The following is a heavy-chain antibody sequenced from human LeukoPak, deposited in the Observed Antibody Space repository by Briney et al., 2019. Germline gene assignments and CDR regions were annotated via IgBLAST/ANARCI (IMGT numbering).Heavy chain of an antibody. D-gene: IGHD3-22*01. CDR1: GGTFSSYA. Sequence: SVRVSCKASGGTFSSYAISWVRQAPGQGLEWMGRIIPIFGTANYAQKFQGRVTITTDESTSTAYMELSSLRSEDTAVYYCARDRLPGYYDSSGSRAFDIWGQGTMVTVSS. CDR2: IIPIFGTA. V-gene: IGHV1-69*05. J-gene: IGHJ3*02. CDR3: ARDRLPGYYDSSGSRAFDI.